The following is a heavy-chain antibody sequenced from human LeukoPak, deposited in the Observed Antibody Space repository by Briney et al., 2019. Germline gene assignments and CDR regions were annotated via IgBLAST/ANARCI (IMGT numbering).Heavy chain of an antibody. Sequence: GGSLRLSCAASGFTFSSYAMHWVRQAPGKGLEWVAVISYDGSNKYYADSVKGRFTISRDNSKNTLYLQMNSLRAEDTAVYYCARDRGVGPNPGVLDYGMDVWGQGTTVTVSS. V-gene: IGHV3-30-3*01. CDR3: ARDRGVGPNPGVLDYGMDV. CDR2: ISYDGSNK. D-gene: IGHD3-3*02. CDR1: GFTFSSYA. J-gene: IGHJ6*02.